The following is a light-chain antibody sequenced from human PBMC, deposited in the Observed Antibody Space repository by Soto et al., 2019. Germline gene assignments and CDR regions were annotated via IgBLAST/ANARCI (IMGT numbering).Light chain of an antibody. Sequence: IVMTQSPATLSVSPGERATLSCRASQSVSSNLAWYQQKPGQAPRLLIYGASTRATGIPARFSGSGSGTDFTPTISSLLSEDFAVYYCQQYDNWPPFTCGPGTKVDIK. CDR1: QSVSSN. CDR3: QQYDNWPPFT. J-gene: IGKJ3*01. V-gene: IGKV3-15*01. CDR2: GAS.